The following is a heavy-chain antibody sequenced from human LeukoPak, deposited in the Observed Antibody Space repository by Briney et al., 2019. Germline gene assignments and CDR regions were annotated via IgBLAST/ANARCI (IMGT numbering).Heavy chain of an antibody. D-gene: IGHD6-25*01. CDR2: ISSNGSTI. Sequence: GGSLRLSCAASGFTFSSYETNWVRQAPGKGLEWVSYISSNGSTIYYADSVKGRFTTSRDNAKNSLYLQMNSLRAEDTAVYYCARDNAADDAFDIWGQGTMVTVSS. J-gene: IGHJ3*02. V-gene: IGHV3-48*03. CDR3: ARDNAADDAFDI. CDR1: GFTFSSYE.